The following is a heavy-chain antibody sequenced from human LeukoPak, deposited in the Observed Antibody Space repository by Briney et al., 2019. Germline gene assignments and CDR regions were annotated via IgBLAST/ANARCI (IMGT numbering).Heavy chain of an antibody. Sequence: PGGSLRLSCAASGFTFSSYAMHWVRQAPGKGLEYVSAISSNGGSTYYANSVKGRFTISRDNSKNTLYLQMGSLRAEDMAVYYCARVPHPATRPYYFDYWGQGTLVTVSS. J-gene: IGHJ4*02. V-gene: IGHV3-64*01. CDR3: ARVPHPATRPYYFDY. CDR1: GFTFSSYA. CDR2: ISSNGGST.